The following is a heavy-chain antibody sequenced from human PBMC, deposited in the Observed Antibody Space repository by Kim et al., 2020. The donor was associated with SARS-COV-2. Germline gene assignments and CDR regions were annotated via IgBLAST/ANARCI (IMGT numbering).Heavy chain of an antibody. Sequence: SETLSLTCTVSGGSISSGGYYWSWIRQHPGKGLEWIGYIYYSGSTYYNPSLKSRVTISVDTSKNQFSLKLSSVTAADTAVYYCARESPMTTAGMDVWGQGTTVTVSS. CDR2: IYYSGST. CDR3: ARESPMTTAGMDV. V-gene: IGHV4-31*03. CDR1: GGSISSGGYY. D-gene: IGHD4-17*01. J-gene: IGHJ6*02.